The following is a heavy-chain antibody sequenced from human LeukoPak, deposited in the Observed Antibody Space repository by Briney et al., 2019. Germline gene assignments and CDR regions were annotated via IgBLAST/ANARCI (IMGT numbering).Heavy chain of an antibody. CDR1: GGTFNSYA. D-gene: IGHD5-12*01. V-gene: IGHV1-69*06. Sequence: SVKVSCKASGGTFNSYAISWVRQAPGQGLEWMGGIIPIFGTTNYARKFRGRVTLTADKSTRTAYMELSSLRSEDTAMYYCARVSGYDWESFYDYWGQGSLVTVSS. CDR2: IIPIFGTT. CDR3: ARVSGYDWESFYDY. J-gene: IGHJ4*02.